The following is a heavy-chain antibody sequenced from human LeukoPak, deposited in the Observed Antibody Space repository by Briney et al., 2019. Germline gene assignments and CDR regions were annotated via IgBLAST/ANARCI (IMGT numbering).Heavy chain of an antibody. V-gene: IGHV1-2*02. CDR3: ARDPIAAAGTPAAFDI. J-gene: IGHJ3*02. CDR2: INPNSGGT. Sequence: ASVKVSCKASGYTFTGYYMHWVRQAPGQGLEWMGWINPNSGGTNYAQKFQGRVTMTRDTSISTAYMELGRLRSDDTAVYYCARDPIAAAGTPAAFDIRGQGTMVTVSS. CDR1: GYTFTGYY. D-gene: IGHD6-13*01.